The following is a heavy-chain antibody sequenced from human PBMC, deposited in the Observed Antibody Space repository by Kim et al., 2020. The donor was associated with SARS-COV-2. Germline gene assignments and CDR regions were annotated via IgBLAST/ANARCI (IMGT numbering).Heavy chain of an antibody. D-gene: IGHD3-10*01. CDR1: GFTFSSYG. CDR3: AKESGSGSYYSCTYYYYGMDV. Sequence: GGSLRLSCAASGFTFSSYGMHWVRQAPGKGLEWVAVITYGGSNKYYADSVKGRFTISRDNSKNTLYLQMNSLRAEDTAVYYCAKESGSGSYYSCTYYYYGMDVWGQGTTVTVSS. V-gene: IGHV3-30*18. CDR2: ITYGGSNK. J-gene: IGHJ6*02.